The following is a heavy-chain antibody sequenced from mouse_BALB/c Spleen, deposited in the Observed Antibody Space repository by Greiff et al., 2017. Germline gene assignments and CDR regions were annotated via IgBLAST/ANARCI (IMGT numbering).Heavy chain of an antibody. D-gene: IGHD1-2*01. CDR3: AREDLITTAPFAY. Sequence: DVQLVESGGGLVKPGGSLKLSCAASGFTFSSYAMSWVRQTPEKRLEWVASISSGGSTYYPASVKGRFTISRDNARNILYLQMSSLRSEDTAMYYCAREDLITTAPFAYWGQGTLVTVSA. V-gene: IGHV5-6-5*01. CDR2: ISSGGST. CDR1: GFTFSSYA. J-gene: IGHJ3*01.